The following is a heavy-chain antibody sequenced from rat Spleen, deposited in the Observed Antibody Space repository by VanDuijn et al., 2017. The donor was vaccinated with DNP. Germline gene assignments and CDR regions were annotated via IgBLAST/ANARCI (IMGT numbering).Heavy chain of an antibody. V-gene: IGHV5-31*01. CDR2: ITSSGGTT. J-gene: IGHJ1*01. Sequence: EVQLVESGGDLVQPGRSLNIYCVASGFTFNNYWMTWIRQVPGKGLEWVATITSSGGTTFYPDSVKGRFTNSRDNAKNTLYLQMNSLGSEDTATYYCARRAQPFWYFDFWGPGTMVTVSS. D-gene: IGHD1-10*01. CDR1: GFTFNNYW. CDR3: ARRAQPFWYFDF.